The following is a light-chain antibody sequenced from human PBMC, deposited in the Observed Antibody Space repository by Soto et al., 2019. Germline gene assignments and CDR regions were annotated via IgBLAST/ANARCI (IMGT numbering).Light chain of an antibody. Sequence: EIVMTQSPATLSVSPGERVPLSCRASQSVGSHLAWYQQKPGQAPSLLIYGASTRATGVPARFSGSGSGTEFTFTISSLQSEDFAVYYCQQYNNWPPLTFGGVTKVEIK. CDR1: QSVGSH. J-gene: IGKJ4*01. CDR2: GAS. V-gene: IGKV3-15*01. CDR3: QQYNNWPPLT.